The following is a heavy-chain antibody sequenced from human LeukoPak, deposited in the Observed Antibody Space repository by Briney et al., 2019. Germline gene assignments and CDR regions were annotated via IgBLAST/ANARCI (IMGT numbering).Heavy chain of an antibody. CDR1: GYTFTSYA. CDR3: ARVPGYSSGWYPIDY. Sequence: ASVKVSCKASGYTFTSYAISWVRQAPGQGLEWMGWISAYNGNTNYAQRLQGRVTMTTDTSTSTAYMELRSLRSDDTAVFYCARVPGYSSGWYPIDYWGQGTLVTVSS. CDR2: ISAYNGNT. J-gene: IGHJ4*02. V-gene: IGHV1-18*01. D-gene: IGHD6-19*01.